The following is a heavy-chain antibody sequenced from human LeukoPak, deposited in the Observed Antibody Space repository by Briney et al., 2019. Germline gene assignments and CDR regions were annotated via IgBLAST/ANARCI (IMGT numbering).Heavy chain of an antibody. J-gene: IGHJ6*03. Sequence: GGSLRLSCAASGFTFSSYEMNWVRQAPGKGLEWVSYICGSGSAIYYADSVKGRFTISRDNAKNSLYLQMNSLRAEDTAVYYCARDGYHYYGSGTYFGYYYVDVWGKGTTVTISS. V-gene: IGHV3-48*03. D-gene: IGHD3-10*01. CDR3: ARDGYHYYGSGTYFGYYYVDV. CDR2: ICGSGSAI. CDR1: GFTFSSYE.